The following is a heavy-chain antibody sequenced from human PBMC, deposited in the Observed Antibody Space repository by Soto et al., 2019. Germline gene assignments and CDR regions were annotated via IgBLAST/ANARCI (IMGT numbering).Heavy chain of an antibody. Sequence: AGGSLRLSCAASGFTFSSYWMSWVRQAPGKGLEWVANIKQDGSEKYYVDSVKGRFTISRDNAKNSLYLQMNSLRAEDTAVYYCARDPSIRWGQDGMDVWGQGTTVTVSS. V-gene: IGHV3-7*01. J-gene: IGHJ6*02. D-gene: IGHD1-26*01. CDR3: ARDPSIRWGQDGMDV. CDR2: IKQDGSEK. CDR1: GFTFSSYW.